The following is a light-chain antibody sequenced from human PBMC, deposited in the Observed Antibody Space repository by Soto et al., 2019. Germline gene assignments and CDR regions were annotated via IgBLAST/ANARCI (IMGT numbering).Light chain of an antibody. Sequence: EIVMTQSPATLSVSPGGRATLSCRASQSISDTLAWYQQKPGQAPRLLIHGASTRATGFPARFSGSGSGTDFTLTITRLEPDDSAVYYCQQHGISHITFGQGTRLEI. CDR2: GAS. J-gene: IGKJ5*01. V-gene: IGKV3-15*01. CDR1: QSISDT. CDR3: QQHGISHIT.